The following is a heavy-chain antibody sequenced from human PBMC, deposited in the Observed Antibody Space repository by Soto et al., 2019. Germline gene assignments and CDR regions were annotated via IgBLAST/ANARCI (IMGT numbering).Heavy chain of an antibody. CDR1: GGTFSSYA. CDR3: ASHSGSSPEGRYSYGMDV. CDR2: IIPIFGTA. V-gene: IGHV1-69*12. D-gene: IGHD1-26*01. Sequence: QVQLVQSGAXVXKPGSSVKVSCKASGGTFSSYAISWVRQAPGQGLEWMGGIIPIFGTADYAQKFQGRVTITADESKRRAYMELSRLRSEDTAVYYCASHSGSSPEGRYSYGMDVWGQGTTVTVSS. J-gene: IGHJ6*02.